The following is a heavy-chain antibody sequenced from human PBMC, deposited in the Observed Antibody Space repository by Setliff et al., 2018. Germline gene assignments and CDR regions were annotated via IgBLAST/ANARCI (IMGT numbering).Heavy chain of an antibody. CDR1: GFTFSSYW. Sequence: GGSLRLSCAASGFTFSSYWMNWVRQAPGKGLEWVANIKRDGSETYYMDSVRGRFVTSRDNAKNSLYLQMRSLRVEDTALYYCASATLQRKFQSPRGLDVWGQGTTVTVSS. CDR2: IKRDGSET. CDR3: ASATLQRKFQSPRGLDV. D-gene: IGHD2-15*01. V-gene: IGHV3-7*01. J-gene: IGHJ6*02.